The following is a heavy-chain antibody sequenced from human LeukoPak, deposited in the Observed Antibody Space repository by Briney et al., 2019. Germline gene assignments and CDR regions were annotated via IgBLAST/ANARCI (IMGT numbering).Heavy chain of an antibody. V-gene: IGHV1-69*13. D-gene: IGHD3-10*01. J-gene: IGHJ4*02. Sequence: ASVKVSCKASGGTVSSSAISWVRQAPGQGLEWMGGVIPIFGTANYAQKFQGRVTITADESTSTAYMELSSLRSEDTAVYYCAGGRFGEFVSYWGQATLVTVSS. CDR3: AGGRFGEFVSY. CDR1: GGTVSSSA. CDR2: VIPIFGTA.